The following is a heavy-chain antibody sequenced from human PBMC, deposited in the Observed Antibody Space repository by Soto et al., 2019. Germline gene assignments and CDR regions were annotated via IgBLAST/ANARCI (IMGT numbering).Heavy chain of an antibody. CDR1: GFTFGSYT. Sequence: GGSLRLSCAVSGFTFGSYTMSWVRQAPGKGPEWVSAISGSGGGSTNYADSVKGRFTISSDNSKNTLYLQMNNLGAEDTAVYYCAKAGSRNYYYYGMDVWGQGTTVTVSS. CDR2: ISGSGGGST. J-gene: IGHJ6*02. V-gene: IGHV3-23*01. CDR3: AKAGSRNYYYYGMDV.